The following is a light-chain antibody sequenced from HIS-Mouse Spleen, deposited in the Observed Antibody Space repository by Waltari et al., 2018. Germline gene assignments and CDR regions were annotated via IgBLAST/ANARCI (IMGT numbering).Light chain of an antibody. CDR3: YSTDSSGNHRV. V-gene: IGLV3-10*01. CDR2: EDS. J-gene: IGLJ2*01. CDR1: ALPKTY. Sequence: SYELTQPPSVSVSPGQTARITCSGDALPKTYDYWYQQKSGQAPVLVIYEDSKLPSGIPERFSGSSSGTMATLTISGAQVEDEADYYCYSTDSSGNHRVFGGGTKLTVL.